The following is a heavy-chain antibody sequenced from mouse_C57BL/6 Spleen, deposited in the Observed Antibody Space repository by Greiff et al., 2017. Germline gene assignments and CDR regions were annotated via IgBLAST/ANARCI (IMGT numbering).Heavy chain of an antibody. CDR3: TRGDTTVVAPDLDY. D-gene: IGHD1-1*01. J-gene: IGHJ2*01. V-gene: IGHV1-15*01. CDR1: GYTFTDYE. CDR2: IDPETGGT. Sequence: QVQLQQSGAELVRPGASVTLSCKASGYTFTDYEMHWVKQTPVHGLEWIGAIDPETGGTAYNQKFKGKAILTADKSSSTAYMELRSLTSEDSAVYYCTRGDTTVVAPDLDYWGQGTTLTVSS.